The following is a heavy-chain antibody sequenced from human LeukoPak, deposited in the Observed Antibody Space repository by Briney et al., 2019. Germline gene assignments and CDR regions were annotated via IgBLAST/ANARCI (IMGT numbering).Heavy chain of an antibody. J-gene: IGHJ4*01. CDR2: IYYSGST. CDR1: GGSISSYY. CDR3: ASLLNVAGYSGYDSDY. V-gene: IGHV4-59*12. D-gene: IGHD5-12*01. Sequence: SETLSLTCTVSGGSISSYYWSWIRQPPGKGLEWFGYIYYSGSTNYNPSLKSRVTISVDTSKSQLSLKLNSLTAADTAVYYCASLLNVAGYSGYDSDYWGHGTLVTVSS.